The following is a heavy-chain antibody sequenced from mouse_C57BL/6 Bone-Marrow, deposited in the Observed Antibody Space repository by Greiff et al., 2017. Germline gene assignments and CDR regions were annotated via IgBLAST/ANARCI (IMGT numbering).Heavy chain of an antibody. CDR3: SMWTIDEGYYGRDY. D-gene: IGHD2-3*01. J-gene: IGHJ3*01. CDR2: IDPRNGDT. V-gene: IGHV14-4*01. Sequence: EVQLQQSGAELVRPGASVKLSCTASGYNFKDDYMHWVKQRPEQGLEWIGWIDPRNGDTEYDPKFQGKATMTADTSSSTAYLQLSSLTSEDSAVYDCSMWTIDEGYYGRDYWGQGTSVTVSA. CDR1: GYNFKDDY.